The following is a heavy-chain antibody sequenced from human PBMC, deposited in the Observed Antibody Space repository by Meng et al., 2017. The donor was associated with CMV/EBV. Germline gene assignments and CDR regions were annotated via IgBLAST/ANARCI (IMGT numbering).Heavy chain of an antibody. CDR1: GFTFSSYA. J-gene: IGHJ4*02. Sequence: ETLSLTCAASGFTFSSYAMSWVRQAPGKGLEWVSVIYSGGSSTYYADSVKGRFTISRDNSKNTLYLQMNSLRAEDTAVYYCAKGVHSLDWGQGTLVTVSS. CDR2: IYSGGSST. CDR3: AKGVHSLD. D-gene: IGHD2-21*01. V-gene: IGHV3-23*03.